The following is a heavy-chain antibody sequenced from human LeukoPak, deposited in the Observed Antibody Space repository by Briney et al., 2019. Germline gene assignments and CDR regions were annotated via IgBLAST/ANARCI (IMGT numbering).Heavy chain of an antibody. V-gene: IGHV1-69*13. D-gene: IGHD2-21*02. CDR1: GGTFSSYA. J-gene: IGHJ4*02. CDR2: IIPIFGTA. Sequence: ASVKVSCKASGGTFSSYAISWVRQAPGQGLEWMGRIIPIFGTANYAQKFQGRVTITADESTSTAYMELSSLRSEDTAVYYCAISDCGGDCYSNYFDYWGQGTLVTVSS. CDR3: AISDCGGDCYSNYFDY.